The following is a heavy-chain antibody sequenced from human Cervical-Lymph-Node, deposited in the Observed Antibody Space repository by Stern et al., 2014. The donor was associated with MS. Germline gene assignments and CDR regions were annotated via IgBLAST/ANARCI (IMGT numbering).Heavy chain of an antibody. CDR3: TTDPRGLGLLPPKGDY. CDR2: IKSKTDGGTT. V-gene: IGHV3-15*01. J-gene: IGHJ4*02. D-gene: IGHD1-26*01. CDR1: GFTFSNAW. Sequence: EVQLVESGGGLVKPGGSLRLSCAASGFTFSNAWMSLVRQAPGKGLEWVGRIKSKTDGGTTDYAAPVKGRFTISRDDSKNTLYLQMNSLKTEDTAVYYCTTDPRGLGLLPPKGDYWGQGTLVTVSS.